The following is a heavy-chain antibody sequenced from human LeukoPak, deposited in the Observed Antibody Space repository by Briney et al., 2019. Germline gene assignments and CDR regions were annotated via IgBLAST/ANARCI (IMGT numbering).Heavy chain of an antibody. D-gene: IGHD3-3*01. V-gene: IGHV4-39*01. CDR3: ARLRTGFWSGYPQYNWFDP. Sequence: SETLSLTCTVSGGSISSSSYYWGWIRQPPGKGLEWIGSIYYSGSTYYNPSLKSRVTISVDTSKNQFSLKLSSVTAADAAVYYCARLRTGFWSGYPQYNWFDPWGQGTLVTVSS. CDR2: IYYSGST. CDR1: GGSISSSSYY. J-gene: IGHJ5*02.